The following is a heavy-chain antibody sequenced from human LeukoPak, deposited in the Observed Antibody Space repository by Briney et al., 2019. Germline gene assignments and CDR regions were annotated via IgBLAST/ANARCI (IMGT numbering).Heavy chain of an antibody. J-gene: IGHJ4*02. D-gene: IGHD2-15*01. CDR3: ASLYCSRGSCYVDY. Sequence: GGPLRLSGVVSGFPISDKYISWVRQAQGKGLDWVPVIYSGGSTYYADSLKGRFTISQDNSKNTVWLQMNRLRAEDTAVYYCASLYCSRGSCYVDYWGQGALVTVSS. CDR2: IYSGGST. V-gene: IGHV3-53*01. CDR1: GFPISDKY.